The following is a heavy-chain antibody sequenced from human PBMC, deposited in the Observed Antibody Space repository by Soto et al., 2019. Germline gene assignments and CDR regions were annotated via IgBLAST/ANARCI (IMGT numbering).Heavy chain of an antibody. CDR2: INHSGST. CDR1: GGSFSGYY. CDR3: ARGPLSDFHY. Sequence: QVQLQQWGAGLLKPSETLSLTCAVYGGSFSGYYWSWIGQPPGKGLEWIGEINHSGSTNYNPSLKSRVTISVDTSKNQFSLKLSSVTAADTAVYYCARGPLSDFHYWGQGTLVTVSS. J-gene: IGHJ4*02. V-gene: IGHV4-34*01.